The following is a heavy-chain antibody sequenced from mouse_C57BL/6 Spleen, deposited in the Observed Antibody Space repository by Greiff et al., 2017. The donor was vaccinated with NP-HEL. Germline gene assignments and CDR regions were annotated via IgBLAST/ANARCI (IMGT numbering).Heavy chain of an antibody. Sequence: VQLQQPGAELVMPGASVKLSCKASGYTFTSYWMHWVKQRPGQGLEWIGEIDPSDSYTNYNQKFKGKSTLTVDKSSSTAYMQLSSLTSEDSAVYYCALYYYGSSYVDYWGQGTTLTVSS. D-gene: IGHD1-1*01. CDR3: ALYYYGSSYVDY. CDR2: IDPSDSYT. J-gene: IGHJ2*01. V-gene: IGHV1-69*01. CDR1: GYTFTSYW.